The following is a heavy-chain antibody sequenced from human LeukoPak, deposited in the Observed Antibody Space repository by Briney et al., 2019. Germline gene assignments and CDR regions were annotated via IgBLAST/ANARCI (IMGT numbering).Heavy chain of an antibody. CDR1: GFTFSSYA. CDR2: ISSNGGST. Sequence: GGSLRLSCSASGFTFSSYAMHWVRQAPGEGLEYVSVISSNGGSTYYADSVKGRFTISRDNSKNTLYLQMSSLRAEDTAVYYCVKGVTMIVVVSGFDYWGQGTLVTVSS. J-gene: IGHJ4*02. CDR3: VKGVTMIVVVSGFDY. D-gene: IGHD3-22*01. V-gene: IGHV3-64D*06.